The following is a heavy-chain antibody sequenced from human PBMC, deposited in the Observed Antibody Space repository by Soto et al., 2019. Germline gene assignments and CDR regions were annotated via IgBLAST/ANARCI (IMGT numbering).Heavy chain of an antibody. CDR3: ARDSSRSNNYGMNX. Sequence: PSETLSLTCTVSGGSVTSVSYYWSWIRQPPGKGLELIGYIYYSGSINYNPSLKSRVTISVDTSKNQFSLKLNSVTAAETAVYYCARDSSRSNNYGMNXWCQGTTVTVS. V-gene: IGHV4-61*01. J-gene: IGHJ6*02. CDR2: IYYSGSI. CDR1: GGSVTSVSYY. D-gene: IGHD6-19*01.